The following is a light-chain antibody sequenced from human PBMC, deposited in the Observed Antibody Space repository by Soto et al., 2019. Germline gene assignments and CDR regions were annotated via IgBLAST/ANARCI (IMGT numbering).Light chain of an antibody. CDR2: GGS. J-gene: IGKJ5*01. V-gene: IGKV3-20*01. CDR3: QQYGTSPLT. Sequence: EIVLTQSPGTLSLSPGERATLSCRASQSVGSSYLAWYQHKPGQAPRLLIHGGSSRATGVPDRFSGSGSGKDFPLTISRLEPEDFSVYYCQQYGTSPLTFGQGTRLDIE. CDR1: QSVGSSY.